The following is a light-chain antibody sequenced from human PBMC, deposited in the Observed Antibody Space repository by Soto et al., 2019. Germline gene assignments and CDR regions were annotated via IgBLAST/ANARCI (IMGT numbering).Light chain of an antibody. CDR2: GAS. Sequence: RASQSVTSRYLAWYQQKPGQAPRLLIYGASNRATGIPERFSGRGSGTDDIVLISRQAPEASALYYGHQRSTWRLTFHGGTKVDIK. J-gene: IGKJ4*01. V-gene: IGKV3D-20*02. CDR1: QSVTSRY. CDR3: HQRSTWRLT.